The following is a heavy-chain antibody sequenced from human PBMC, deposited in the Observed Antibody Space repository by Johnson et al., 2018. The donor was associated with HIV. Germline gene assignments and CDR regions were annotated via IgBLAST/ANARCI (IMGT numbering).Heavy chain of an antibody. J-gene: IGHJ3*02. CDR3: ARDARQPGGDAFDI. D-gene: IGHD3-16*01. CDR2: IYSGGGT. CDR1: GFTVSSNY. V-gene: IGHV3-53*01. Sequence: DVQLVESGGGLIQPGGSLRLSCAASGFTVSSNYMSWVRQAPGKGLEWVSVIYSGGGTYSADSVKGRFTISRDNSKNTLYLQMNTLRAEDTAVYYCARDARQPGGDAFDIWGQGTMVTVSS.